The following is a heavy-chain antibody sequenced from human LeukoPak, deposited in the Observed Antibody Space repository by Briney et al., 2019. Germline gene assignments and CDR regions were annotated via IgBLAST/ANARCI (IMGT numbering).Heavy chain of an antibody. CDR1: GGSISSGGYY. CDR2: IYHSGST. Sequence: SETLSLTCTVSGGSISSGGYYWSWIRQPPGKGLEWIGYIYHSGSTYYNPSLKSRVTISVDRSKNQFSLKLSSVTAADTAVYYCASYHRGGISGSYFDYWGQGTLVTVSS. J-gene: IGHJ4*02. V-gene: IGHV4-30-2*01. D-gene: IGHD1-20*01. CDR3: ASYHRGGISGSYFDY.